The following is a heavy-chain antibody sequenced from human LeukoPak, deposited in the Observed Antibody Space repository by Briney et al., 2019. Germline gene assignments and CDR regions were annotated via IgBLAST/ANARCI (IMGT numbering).Heavy chain of an antibody. CDR2: IYVGDSDT. CDR3: ARCGHFDAYRV. D-gene: IGHD2-21*02. J-gene: IGHJ3*01. V-gene: IGHV5-51*01. Sequence: GESLKISCKGSGHTFSISWIGWVRQKPGEGLEWMGIIYVGDSDTRYNPSFQGQVTISADRSTSTAYLQWSSLKSSDTAIYYCARCGHFDAYRVWGQGTLVSVSS. CDR1: GHTFSISW.